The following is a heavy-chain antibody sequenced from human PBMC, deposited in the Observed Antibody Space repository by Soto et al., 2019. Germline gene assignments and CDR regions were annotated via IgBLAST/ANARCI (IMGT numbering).Heavy chain of an antibody. CDR1: GASISSGDYY. D-gene: IGHD3-16*01. Sequence: SETLSLTCNVSGASISSGDYYWSWIRQPPGKGLEWIGYIYFSETTSYNPSLKSRVTISGDKSKNQFSLRLTSVTAADTAVYFCGIVDMITFGGTTGPNDAFDRWGQGQMVT. J-gene: IGHJ3*01. CDR3: GIVDMITFGGTTGPNDAFDR. CDR2: IYFSETT. V-gene: IGHV4-30-4*01.